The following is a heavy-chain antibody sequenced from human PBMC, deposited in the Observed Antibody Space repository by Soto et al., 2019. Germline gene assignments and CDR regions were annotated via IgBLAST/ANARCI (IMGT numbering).Heavy chain of an antibody. CDR2: IGTAGDT. D-gene: IGHD3-16*01. J-gene: IGHJ4*02. V-gene: IGHV3-13*01. CDR3: ASGGLYI. Sequence: EVQLVESGGGLVQPGGSLRLSCAASGFTFSNYDMHWVRQTTGKGLEWVSGIGTAGDTYYSGSVKGRFSISRENAKSSFYLQMNSLRAEDTAVYYCASGGLYICGQGTLVTVSS. CDR1: GFTFSNYD.